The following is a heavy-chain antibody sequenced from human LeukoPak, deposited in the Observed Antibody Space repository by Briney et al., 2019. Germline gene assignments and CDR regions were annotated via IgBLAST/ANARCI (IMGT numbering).Heavy chain of an antibody. V-gene: IGHV3-66*01. D-gene: IGHD4-17*01. CDR2: IYSGGST. Sequence: PGGSLRLSCAASGFTVSSNYMSWVRQAPGKGLEWVSVIYSGGSTYYADSVKGRFTISRDNSKNTLYLQMNSLRAEDTAVYYCARDNYGDYAPVGPFDPWGQGTLVTVSS. CDR1: GFTVSSNY. J-gene: IGHJ5*02. CDR3: ARDNYGDYAPVGPFDP.